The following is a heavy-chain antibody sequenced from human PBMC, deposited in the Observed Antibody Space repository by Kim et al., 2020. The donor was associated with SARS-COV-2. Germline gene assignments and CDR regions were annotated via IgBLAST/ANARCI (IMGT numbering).Heavy chain of an antibody. CDR3: ARDNRNIVLEADLYFDY. Sequence: GGSLRLSCAASGFTFSSYAMHWVRQAPGKGLEWVAVISYDGSNKYYADSVKGRFTISRDNSKNTLYLQMNSLRAEDTAVYYCARDNRNIVLEADLYFDYWGQGTLVTVSS. J-gene: IGHJ4*02. CDR1: GFTFSSYA. D-gene: IGHD2-15*01. V-gene: IGHV3-30-3*01. CDR2: ISYDGSNK.